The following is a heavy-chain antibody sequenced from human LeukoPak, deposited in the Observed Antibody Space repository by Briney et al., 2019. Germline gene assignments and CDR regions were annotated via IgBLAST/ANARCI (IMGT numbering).Heavy chain of an antibody. CDR3: ARDRGQLVPAALEFDP. CDR2: ISASGTSI. J-gene: IGHJ5*02. CDR1: GFTFSDYF. V-gene: IGHV3-11*01. Sequence: PGGSLRLSCAGSGFTFSDYFLTWIRQAPGEGLEWVSGISASGTSIYYADSVKGRFTISRDNSKNTLYLQMNSLRAEDTAVYYCARDRGQLVPAALEFDPWGQGTLVTVSS. D-gene: IGHD2-2*01.